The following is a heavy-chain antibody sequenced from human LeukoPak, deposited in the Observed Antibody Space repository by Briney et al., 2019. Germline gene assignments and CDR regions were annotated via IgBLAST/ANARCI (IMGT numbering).Heavy chain of an antibody. Sequence: GGSLRLSCAASGFTFSSYWMHWVRQAPGTGLVWVSRINSDGSSTSYADSVKGRFTISRDISTDTLWLQMDSLRTEDTAVYYCAKGPLRGTAAAIDYWGQGTLVTVSS. CDR3: AKGPLRGTAAAIDY. J-gene: IGHJ4*02. CDR2: INSDGSST. V-gene: IGHV3-74*01. D-gene: IGHD2-2*01. CDR1: GFTFSSYW.